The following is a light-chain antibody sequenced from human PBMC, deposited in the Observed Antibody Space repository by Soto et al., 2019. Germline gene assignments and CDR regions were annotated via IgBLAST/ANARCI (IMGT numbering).Light chain of an antibody. CDR3: NTYTSSSTLAYV. J-gene: IGLJ1*01. CDR1: SSDVGGYNY. Sequence: QSALTQPASVSGSPGQSITISCTGTSSDVGGYNYVSWYQQHPGKAPKLMIYDVSNRPSGVSNRFSGSKSGNTASLSFSGLQAEFEADLYCNTYTSSSTLAYVFGTGTKLTVL. V-gene: IGLV2-14*01. CDR2: DVS.